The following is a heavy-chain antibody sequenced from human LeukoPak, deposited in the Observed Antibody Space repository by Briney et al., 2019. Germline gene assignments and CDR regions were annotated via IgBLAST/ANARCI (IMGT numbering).Heavy chain of an antibody. J-gene: IGHJ4*02. D-gene: IGHD6-19*01. CDR3: ARSSGPYYFDY. Sequence: SETLSLTCTVSGGSMRSYYCSWIRQPPGKELEWIGYIYTSGSTNYNPSLKSRVTISVDTSKSQFSLKLSSVTAADTAVYYCARSSGPYYFDYWGQGTLVTVSS. CDR2: IYTSGST. CDR1: GGSMRSYY. V-gene: IGHV4-4*09.